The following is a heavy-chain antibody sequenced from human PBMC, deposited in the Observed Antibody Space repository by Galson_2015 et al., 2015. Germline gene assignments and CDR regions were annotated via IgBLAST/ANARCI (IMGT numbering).Heavy chain of an antibody. V-gene: IGHV1-24*01. J-gene: IGHJ5*02. CDR3: ATAAPRYDFWSGYYRLRWFDP. CDR2: FDPEDGET. CDR1: GYTLTELS. D-gene: IGHD3-3*01. Sequence: SVKVSCKVSGYTLTELSMHWVRQAPGKGLEWMGGFDPEDGETIYAQKFQGRVTMTEDTSTDTAYMELSSLRSEDTAVYYCATAAPRYDFWSGYYRLRWFDPWGQGTLVTVSS.